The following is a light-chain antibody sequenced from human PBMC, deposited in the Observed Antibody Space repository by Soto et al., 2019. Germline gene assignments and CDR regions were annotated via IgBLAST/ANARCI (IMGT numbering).Light chain of an antibody. V-gene: IGKV3-20*01. CDR1: QTIGSRY. CDR3: QHYVSSPLT. Sequence: EIALTQSPGTLSLSPGERATLSCRANQTIGSRYLAWYQQKPGQRPRLLIYGASSRATRIPDRFSGSGSGTDFTLTISRLEPEDFAVYYCQHYVSSPLTFGGGTKVEI. CDR2: GAS. J-gene: IGKJ4*01.